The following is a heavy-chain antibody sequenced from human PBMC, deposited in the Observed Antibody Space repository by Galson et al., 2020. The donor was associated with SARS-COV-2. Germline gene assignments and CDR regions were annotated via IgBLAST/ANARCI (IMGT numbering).Heavy chain of an antibody. J-gene: IGHJ4*02. D-gene: IGHD3-10*01. V-gene: IGHV4-34*01. Sequence: SETLSLTCAVYGVSFNDNPWTCIRQPPGKGLEWIGQINHSGRTNYNPSLKSRVTISVDTFTNQFSLRLSSVTAADTAVYYCAKGAPGFWGQGTLVTVSS. CDR3: AKGAPGF. CDR2: INHSGRT. CDR1: GVSFNDNP.